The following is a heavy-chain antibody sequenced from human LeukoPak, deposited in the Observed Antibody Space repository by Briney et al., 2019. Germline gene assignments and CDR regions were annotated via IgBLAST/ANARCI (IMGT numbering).Heavy chain of an antibody. V-gene: IGHV3-30*18. Sequence: GRSLRLSCAASGFTFSSYGMHWVRQAPGKGLEWVAVISYDGSNKYYADSVKGRFTISRDNSKNTLYLQMNSLRAEDTAVYYCAKDSPVGDYWGQGTLVTVSS. CDR3: AKDSPVGDY. J-gene: IGHJ4*02. CDR2: ISYDGSNK. CDR1: GFTFSSYG.